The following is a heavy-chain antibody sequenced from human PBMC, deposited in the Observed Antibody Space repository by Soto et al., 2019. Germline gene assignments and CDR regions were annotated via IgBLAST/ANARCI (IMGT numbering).Heavy chain of an antibody. CDR2: IIPTFSTT. CDR1: GGTFTSYA. CDR3: ARDQGLYVDTGMVVAYYGMDF. V-gene: IGHV1-69*01. J-gene: IGHJ6*02. D-gene: IGHD5-18*01. Sequence: QVQLVQSGAEVKKPGSSVKVSCKASGGTFTSYAISWVRQAPGQGLEWMGGIIPTFSTTNYAQKFQGRVPITANESTSTAYMDLSSLRSDDTAVYYCARDQGLYVDTGMVVAYYGMDFWGQGTTVTVSS.